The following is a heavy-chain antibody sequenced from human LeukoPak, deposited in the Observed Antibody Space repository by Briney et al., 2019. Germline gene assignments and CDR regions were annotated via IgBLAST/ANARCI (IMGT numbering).Heavy chain of an antibody. CDR1: GFTFSSYA. J-gene: IGHJ4*02. CDR2: ISSSSSYI. CDR3: ARGSGVKPLDY. Sequence: GGSLRLSCAASGFTFSSYAMSWVRQAPGKGLEWVSSISSSSSYIYYADSVKGRFTISRDNAKNSLYLQMNSLRAEDTAVYYCARGSGVKPLDYWGQGTLVTVSS. V-gene: IGHV3-21*01.